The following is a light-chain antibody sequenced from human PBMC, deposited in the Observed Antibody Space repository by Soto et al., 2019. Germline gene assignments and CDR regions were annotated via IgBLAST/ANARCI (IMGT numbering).Light chain of an antibody. CDR2: KAS. J-gene: IGKJ1*01. V-gene: IGKV1-5*03. CDR3: QHYNSYSEA. CDR1: QGIDSS. Sequence: ILLTQSPSSLSASVGDRVTSTCRASQGIDSSFAWYQQKPGKAPKLLIYKASTLKSGVPSRFSGSGSGTEFTLTISSLQPDDFATYYCQHYNSYSEAFGQGTKVDIK.